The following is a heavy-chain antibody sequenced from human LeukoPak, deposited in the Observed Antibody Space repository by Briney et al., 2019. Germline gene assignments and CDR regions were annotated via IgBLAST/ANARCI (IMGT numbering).Heavy chain of an antibody. J-gene: IGHJ4*02. V-gene: IGHV3-48*02. CDR1: GFIFSNYV. D-gene: IGHD4-17*01. CDR3: ASDLTSTVTLGY. Sequence: GGSLRLSCAASGFIFSNYVINWVRQAPGKGLQWVSYISTTGSITYYADSVKGRFTISRDNARNSLYLQMNSLRDEDTAVYYCASDLTSTVTLGYWGQGTLVTVSS. CDR2: ISTTGSIT.